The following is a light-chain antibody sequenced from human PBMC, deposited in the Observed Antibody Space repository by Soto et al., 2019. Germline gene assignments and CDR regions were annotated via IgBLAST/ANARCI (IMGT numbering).Light chain of an antibody. V-gene: IGLV1-36*01. Sequence: QSVLTQPPSVSAAPRQRVTISCSGSSSNVGNNAVNWYQQLPGKAPKLLIYYDDLLPSGVSDRFSGSKSGTSASLAISGLQSEEEADYYCAVWDDSLNGVVFGGGTKLTVL. J-gene: IGLJ2*01. CDR2: YDD. CDR3: AVWDDSLNGVV. CDR1: SSNVGNNA.